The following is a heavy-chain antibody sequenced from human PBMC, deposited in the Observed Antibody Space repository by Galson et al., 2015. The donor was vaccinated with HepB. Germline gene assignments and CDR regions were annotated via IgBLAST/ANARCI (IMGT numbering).Heavy chain of an antibody. V-gene: IGHV3-74*01. Sequence: PRLSCAASGFTFSSYWLHWVRQAPGKGLVWVSRINSDGSSTSYADSVKGRFTISRDNAKNTLYLQMNSLRAEDTAVYYCARGGHDYGDHYTAFAFDIWGQGTMVTVSS. CDR2: INSDGSST. J-gene: IGHJ3*02. CDR3: ARGGHDYGDHYTAFAFDI. D-gene: IGHD4-17*01. CDR1: GFTFSSYW.